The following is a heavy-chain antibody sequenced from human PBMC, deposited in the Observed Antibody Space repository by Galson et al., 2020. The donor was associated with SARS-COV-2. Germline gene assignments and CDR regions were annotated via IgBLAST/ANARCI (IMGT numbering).Heavy chain of an antibody. CDR3: AFTSSSGFFYGRRGAHAFDF. D-gene: IGHD3-22*01. Sequence: GGSLRLSCAASGIIFSSYGMHWVRQAPGKGLEWVALISYDAGENYYADSVRGRFTISRDNSKNTLFLQMNSLRPEDTAVYYCAFTSSSGFFYGRRGAHAFDFWGQGTMVAVSS. CDR1: GIIFSSYG. J-gene: IGHJ3*01. V-gene: IGHV3-30*03. CDR2: ISYDAGEN.